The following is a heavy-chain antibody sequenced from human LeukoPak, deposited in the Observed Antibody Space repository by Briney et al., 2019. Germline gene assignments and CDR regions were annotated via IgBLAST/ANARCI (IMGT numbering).Heavy chain of an antibody. CDR1: GFTFSAHY. CDR3: IRVNNGYAKDFDY. D-gene: IGHD2-8*01. CDR2: SRNKANSYTT. Sequence: PGGSLRLSCAASGFTFSAHYLDWVRQAPGKGLEWVDRSRNKANSYTTEYAASVRGRFTISRDDSKNSLYLQMNSLKIEDTAVYYCIRVNNGYAKDFDYWGQGTLVTVSS. J-gene: IGHJ4*02. V-gene: IGHV3-72*01.